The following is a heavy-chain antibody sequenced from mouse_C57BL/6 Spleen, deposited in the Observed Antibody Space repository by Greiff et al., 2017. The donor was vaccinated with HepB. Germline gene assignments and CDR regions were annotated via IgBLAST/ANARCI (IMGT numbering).Heavy chain of an antibody. V-gene: IGHV1-42*01. D-gene: IGHD1-1*01. CDR3: ARFYGSSYD. CDR1: GYSFPGYY. Sequence: EVQLQQSGPELVKPGASVKISCKASGYSFPGYYMNWVKQSPEKSLEWIGEINPSTGGTTYNQKFKAKATLTVDKSSSTAYMQLKSLTSEDSAVYYCARFYGSSYDWGQGTTLTVSS. CDR2: INPSTGGT. J-gene: IGHJ2*01.